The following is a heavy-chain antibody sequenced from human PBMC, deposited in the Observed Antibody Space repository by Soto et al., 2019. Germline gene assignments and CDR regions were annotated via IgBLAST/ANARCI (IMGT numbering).Heavy chain of an antibody. CDR1: GGSISSYY. V-gene: IGHV4-4*07. D-gene: IGHD3-10*01. CDR2: IYTSGST. Sequence: SETLSIACTVSGGSISSYYWSWIRKPAGKGLEWIGRIYTSGSTNYNPSLKSRVTMSVDTSKNQFSLNLSSVTAAADTAVYYCARDRITLANDAFDIWGQGTMVTVSS. CDR3: ARDRITLANDAFDI. J-gene: IGHJ3*02.